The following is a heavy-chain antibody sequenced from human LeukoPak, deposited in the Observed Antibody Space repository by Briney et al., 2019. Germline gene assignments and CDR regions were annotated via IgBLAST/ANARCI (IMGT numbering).Heavy chain of an antibody. J-gene: IGHJ4*02. CDR3: AREMMVGATPTLDY. CDR2: ISSSGSTI. Sequence: GGSLRLSCAASGFAFSDYYMSWIRQAPGKGLEWVSYISSSGSTIYYADSVKGRFTISRDNAKNSLYLQMNSLRAEDTAVYYCAREMMVGATPTLDYWGQGTLVTVSS. CDR1: GFAFSDYY. D-gene: IGHD1-26*01. V-gene: IGHV3-11*01.